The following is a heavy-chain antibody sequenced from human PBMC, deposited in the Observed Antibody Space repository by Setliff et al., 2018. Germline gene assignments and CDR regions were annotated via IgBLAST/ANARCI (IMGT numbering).Heavy chain of an antibody. D-gene: IGHD2-2*01. CDR3: AKDRWGYADP. CDR2: ILYGGGHI. J-gene: IGHJ5*02. Sequence: GGSMRLSCATSGFTFSTSAMHWLRQSPDNRLEWLAYILYGGGHIQYADSVKGRFTVSRDNAMDTLFLQMNGLTTDDTAKYFCAKDRWGYADPWGQGTLVTVSS. V-gene: IGHV3-30*02. CDR1: GFTFSTSA.